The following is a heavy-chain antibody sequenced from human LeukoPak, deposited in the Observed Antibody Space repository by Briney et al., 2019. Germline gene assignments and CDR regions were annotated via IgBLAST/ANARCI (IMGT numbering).Heavy chain of an antibody. J-gene: IGHJ5*02. CDR3: ARRPPGVSGSGSYGENWFDP. CDR2: IYPGDSDT. V-gene: IGHV5-51*01. CDR1: GYSFTSYW. D-gene: IGHD3-10*01. Sequence: GESLKISCKGSGYSFTSYWIGWVRQMPGKGLEWMEIIYPGDSDTRYSPSFQGQVTISADKSISTAYLQWSSLKASDTAMYYCARRPPGVSGSGSYGENWFDPWGQGTLVTVSS.